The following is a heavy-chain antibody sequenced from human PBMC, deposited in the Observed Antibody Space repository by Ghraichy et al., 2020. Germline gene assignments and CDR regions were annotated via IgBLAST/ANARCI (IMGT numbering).Heavy chain of an antibody. CDR1: GFTFSSYS. V-gene: IGHV3-48*02. CDR2: ISSSSRTI. J-gene: IGHJ3*02. D-gene: IGHD3-22*01. Sequence: LSLTCAASGFTFSSYSMNWVRQAPGKGLEWVSYISSSSRTIYYADSVKGRFTISRDNAKNSLYLQMNSLRDEDTAVYYCARARYYDSSVYNSDAFDIWGQGTMVTVSS. CDR3: ARARYYDSSVYNSDAFDI.